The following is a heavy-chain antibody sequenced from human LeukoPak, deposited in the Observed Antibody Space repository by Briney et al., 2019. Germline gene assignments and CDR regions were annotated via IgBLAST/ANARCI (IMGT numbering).Heavy chain of an antibody. CDR1: GITFSSAW. D-gene: IGHD6-25*01. CDR2: ISGGGGPT. Sequence: GGSLRLSCAASGITFSSAWMSWVRQAPGKGLEWVSAISGGGGPTYYADSVKGRFTISRDNSKNTLYLQMNSLRAEDAAVYFCAKNSGYSWQYFFDYWGQGTLVTVSS. CDR3: AKNSGYSWQYFFDY. J-gene: IGHJ4*02. V-gene: IGHV3-23*01.